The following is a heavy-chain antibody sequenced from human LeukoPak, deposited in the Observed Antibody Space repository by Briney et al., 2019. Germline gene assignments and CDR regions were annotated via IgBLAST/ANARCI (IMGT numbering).Heavy chain of an antibody. J-gene: IGHJ4*02. CDR3: ARGTPTGYGTSWFDY. Sequence: GGSLRLSCAASGFTFSSYAMGWVRQAPGKGLEWVSVISGSDGNTFYADSVKGRFTNSRDNSKNTLYLQMNSLRAEDTAVFYCARGTPTGYGTSWFDYWGQGTLVTVSS. D-gene: IGHD6-13*01. CDR1: GFTFSSYA. CDR2: ISGSDGNT. V-gene: IGHV3-23*01.